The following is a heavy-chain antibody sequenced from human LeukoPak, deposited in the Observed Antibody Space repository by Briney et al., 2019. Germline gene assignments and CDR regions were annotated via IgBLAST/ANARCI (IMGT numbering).Heavy chain of an antibody. Sequence: SETLSLTCTVSGGSISNFYWSWIRQPPGKGLEWIAYIHYSGSTNYNPSLKSRVTISVDTSKNQFSLKLSSVTAADTAVYYCASRGSYYGQFDYWGQGTLVTVSS. CDR3: ASRGSYYGQFDY. CDR2: IHYSGST. CDR1: GGSISNFY. V-gene: IGHV4-59*08. J-gene: IGHJ4*02. D-gene: IGHD3-10*01.